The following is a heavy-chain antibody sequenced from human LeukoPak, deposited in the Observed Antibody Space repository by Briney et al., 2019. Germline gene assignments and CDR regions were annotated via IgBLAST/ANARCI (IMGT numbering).Heavy chain of an antibody. CDR1: GFTFSSYS. D-gene: IGHD3-3*01. J-gene: IGHJ4*02. V-gene: IGHV3-21*01. CDR2: ISSSSSYI. Sequence: GGSLRLSCAASGFTFSSYSMNWVRQAPGKGLEWVSSISSSSSYIYYADSVKGRFTISRDNAKNSLYLQMNSLRAEDTAVYYCARDDKSRGQLRFLEWLPLPLDYWGQGTLVTVSS. CDR3: ARDDKSRGQLRFLEWLPLPLDY.